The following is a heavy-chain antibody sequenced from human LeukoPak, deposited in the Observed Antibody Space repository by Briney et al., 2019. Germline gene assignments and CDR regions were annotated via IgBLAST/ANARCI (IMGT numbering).Heavy chain of an antibody. D-gene: IGHD4-17*01. CDR3: ATGSYGDYFFDL. Sequence: PGGSLRLSCAASGFTFSSYEMSWVRQAPGKGLEWVSYISSSGTTIYYADSVRGRFTISRDNAKNSLYLQMNSLRADDTAVYYCATGSYGDYFFDLWGQGTLVTVSS. V-gene: IGHV3-48*03. CDR1: GFTFSSYE. CDR2: ISSSGTTI. J-gene: IGHJ4*02.